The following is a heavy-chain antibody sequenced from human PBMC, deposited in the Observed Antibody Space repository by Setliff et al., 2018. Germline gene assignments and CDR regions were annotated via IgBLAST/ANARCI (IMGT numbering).Heavy chain of an antibody. D-gene: IGHD3-10*01. V-gene: IGHV4-39*07. Sequence: LSLTCTVSGGSISSSSYYWGWIRQPPGKGLEWIGSIYYSGSTYYNPSLKSRVTISVDTSKNQFSLKLSSVTAADTAVYYCARVPSYGSGSFYYYYYGMDVWGQGTTITVSS. CDR2: IYYSGST. J-gene: IGHJ6*02. CDR3: ARVPSYGSGSFYYYYYGMDV. CDR1: GGSISSSSYY.